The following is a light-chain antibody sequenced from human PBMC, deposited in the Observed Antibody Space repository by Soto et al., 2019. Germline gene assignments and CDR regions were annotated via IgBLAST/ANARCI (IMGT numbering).Light chain of an antibody. CDR2: DAS. J-gene: IGKJ5*01. V-gene: IGKV3-11*01. Sequence: EIVLTQSPATLSLSPGERATLSCRASQSVYSYLAWYQQKPGQAPRLLIYDASNRATGIPARFSGSGSGTEFTLTISSLEPEDFAVYYCQQRIHWPPITLGQGTRLEIK. CDR3: QQRIHWPPIT. CDR1: QSVYSY.